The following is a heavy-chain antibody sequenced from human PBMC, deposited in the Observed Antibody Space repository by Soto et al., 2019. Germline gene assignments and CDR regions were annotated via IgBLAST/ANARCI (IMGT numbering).Heavy chain of an antibody. CDR2: IYHSGST. J-gene: IGHJ4*02. V-gene: IGHV4-30-2*01. Sequence: TLSFTGTVSGCSISSEHSTRTWIRQPPGKGLEWSGYIYHSGSTYYNPSLKSRVTISVDRSKTQFSMKLRSLAGAESAVYYCARVTDYWGEGTRV. CDR1: GCSISSEHST. CDR3: ARVTDY.